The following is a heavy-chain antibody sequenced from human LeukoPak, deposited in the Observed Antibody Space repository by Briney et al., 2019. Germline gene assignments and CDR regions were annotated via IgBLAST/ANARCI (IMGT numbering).Heavy chain of an antibody. CDR2: INHSGST. V-gene: IGHV4-34*01. CDR3: ARYTIFGVVIIGHDAFDI. D-gene: IGHD3-3*01. CDR1: GGSFSGYY. Sequence: SETLSLTCAVYGGSFSGYYWSWIRQPPGKGLEWIGEINHSGSTNYNPSLKSRVTISVDTSKNQFSLKLSSVTAADTAVYYCARYTIFGVVIIGHDAFDIWGQGTMVTVSS. J-gene: IGHJ3*02.